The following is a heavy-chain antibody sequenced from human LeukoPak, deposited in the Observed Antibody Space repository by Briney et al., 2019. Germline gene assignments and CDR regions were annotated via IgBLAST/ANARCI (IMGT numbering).Heavy chain of an antibody. D-gene: IGHD6-6*01. CDR3: ARDSSSESFYYMDV. CDR1: GGIFSNYA. Sequence: ASVKVSCKASGGIFSNYAFSWGRQAPGQGLEWMGGIIPIFGTANYAQKLQGRVTIITDESTSTAYMELSSLRPEDTAIYYCARDSSSESFYYMDVWGKGTTVTVSS. CDR2: IIPIFGTA. V-gene: IGHV1-69*05. J-gene: IGHJ6*03.